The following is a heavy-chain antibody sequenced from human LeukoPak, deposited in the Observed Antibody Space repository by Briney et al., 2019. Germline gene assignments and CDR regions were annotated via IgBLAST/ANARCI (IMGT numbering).Heavy chain of an antibody. CDR1: GGSISSYY. CDR2: IYYSGST. J-gene: IGHJ4*02. D-gene: IGHD4-17*01. Sequence: SETLSLTCTVSGGSISSYYWSWIRQPPGKGLEWIGYIYYSGSTNYNPSLKSRVTISVDTSKNQFSLKLSSVTAADTAAYYCARESNGDPQLLDYWGQGTLVTVSS. CDR3: ARESNGDPQLLDY. V-gene: IGHV4-59*01.